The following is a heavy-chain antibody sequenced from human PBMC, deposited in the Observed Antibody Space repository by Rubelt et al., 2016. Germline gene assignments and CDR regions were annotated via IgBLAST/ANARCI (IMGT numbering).Heavy chain of an antibody. D-gene: IGHD2-2*01. Sequence: GGVAVISYDGSNKYCADSVKGRFTISRDNSKNTLYLQMNSLRAEDTAVYYCARVVPAAISGMDVWGQGTTVTVSS. CDR2: ISYDGSNK. V-gene: IGHV3-30*01. J-gene: IGHJ6*02. CDR3: ARVVPAAISGMDV.